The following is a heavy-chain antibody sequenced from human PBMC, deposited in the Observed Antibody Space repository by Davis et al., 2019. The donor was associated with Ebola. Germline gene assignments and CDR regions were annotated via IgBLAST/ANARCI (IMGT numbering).Heavy chain of an antibody. J-gene: IGHJ6*02. Sequence: ASVNVSCKASGYTFTSYYMHWVRQAPGQGLEWMGIINPSGGSTSYAQKLQGRVTMTRDTSTSTVYMELSSLRCEDTAVYYCARVGYYDILTGYYYYYYGMDVWGQGTTVTVSS. CDR3: ARVGYYDILTGYYYYYYGMDV. CDR2: INPSGGST. CDR1: GYTFTSYY. V-gene: IGHV1-46*01. D-gene: IGHD3-9*01.